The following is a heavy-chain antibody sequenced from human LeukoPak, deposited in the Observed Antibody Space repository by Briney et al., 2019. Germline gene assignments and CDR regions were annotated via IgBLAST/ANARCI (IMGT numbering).Heavy chain of an antibody. Sequence: GESLKISCKGSGYSFSNYWIGWVRQMPGKGLEWMGIIYPGDSDTRYSPSFQGQVTISADKSISTAYLQWSSLRASDTAMYYCARQSRGRFITTPNFDYWGQGTLVTVSS. V-gene: IGHV5-51*01. D-gene: IGHD3-22*01. CDR2: IYPGDSDT. J-gene: IGHJ4*02. CDR3: ARQSRGRFITTPNFDY. CDR1: GYSFSNYW.